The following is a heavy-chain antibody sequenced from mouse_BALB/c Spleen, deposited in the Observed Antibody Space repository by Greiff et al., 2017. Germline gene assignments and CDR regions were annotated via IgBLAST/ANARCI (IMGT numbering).Heavy chain of an antibody. CDR3: ARGDYYGSREKEVDY. CDR2: ILPGSGST. V-gene: IGHV1-9*01. CDR1: GYTFSSYW. D-gene: IGHD1-1*01. Sequence: VQLQQSGAELMKPGASVKISCKATGYTFSSYWIEWVKQRPGHGLEWIGEILPGSGSTNYNEKFKGKATFTADTSSHTAYMQLSSLTSEDSAVYYCARGDYYGSREKEVDYWGQGTTLTVAS. J-gene: IGHJ2*01.